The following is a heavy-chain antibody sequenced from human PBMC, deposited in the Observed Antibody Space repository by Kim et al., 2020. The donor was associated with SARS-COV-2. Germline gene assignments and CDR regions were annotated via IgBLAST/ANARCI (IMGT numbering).Heavy chain of an antibody. Sequence: GGSLRLSCAASGFTFSSYAMHWVRQAPGKGLEWVAVISYDGSNKYYADSVKGRFTISKDNSKNTLYLQMNSLRAEDTAVYYCARDDSGVGAATHFGYWG. D-gene: IGHD2-15*01. J-gene: IGHJ4*01. CDR1: GFTFSSYA. CDR3: ARDDSGVGAATHFGY. CDR2: ISYDGSNK. V-gene: IGHV3-30*04.